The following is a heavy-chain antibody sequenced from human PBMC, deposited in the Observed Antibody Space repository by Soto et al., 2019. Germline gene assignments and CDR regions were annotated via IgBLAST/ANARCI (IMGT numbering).Heavy chain of an antibody. D-gene: IGHD1-26*01. J-gene: IGHJ5*02. CDR1: GFTFSSYA. V-gene: IGHV3-23*01. CDR2: ISGSGGST. Sequence: GGSLRLSCAASGFTFSSYAMSWVRQAPGKGLEWVSAISGSGGSTYYADSVEGRFTISRDNSKNTLYLQMNSLRAEDTAVYYCAKKPSYYLTPLSPTLPRLNWFDPWGQGTLVTVSS. CDR3: AKKPSYYLTPLSPTLPRLNWFDP.